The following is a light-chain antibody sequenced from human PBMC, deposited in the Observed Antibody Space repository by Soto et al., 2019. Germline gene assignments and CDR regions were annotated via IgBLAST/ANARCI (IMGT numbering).Light chain of an antibody. V-gene: IGKV1-5*03. J-gene: IGKJ1*01. CDR3: QHYHSYSEA. Sequence: EMQMNQTPSTLSGSVGDRVTITCRASQTISSWLAWYQQKPGKAPKLLIYKASTLKSGVPSRFSGSGSGTEFTLTISSLQPDDFATYYCQHYHSYSEAFGQGTKVDIK. CDR1: QTISSW. CDR2: KAS.